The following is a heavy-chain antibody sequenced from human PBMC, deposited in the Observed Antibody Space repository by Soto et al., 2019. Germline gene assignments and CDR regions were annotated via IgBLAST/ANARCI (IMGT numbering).Heavy chain of an antibody. CDR1: GFTVSSNY. V-gene: IGHV3-53*02. J-gene: IGHJ4*02. Sequence: EVQLVETGGGLIQPGASLRLSCAASGFTVSSNYMNWVRQAPGKGLEWVSVIYSGGNTYYADSVKGRFTISRDNSKNTLYLQMNGLRAEDTAVYYCGRSSGRYDGILRVDYWGQGTLVTVSS. D-gene: IGHD3-22*01. CDR2: IYSGGNT. CDR3: GRSSGRYDGILRVDY.